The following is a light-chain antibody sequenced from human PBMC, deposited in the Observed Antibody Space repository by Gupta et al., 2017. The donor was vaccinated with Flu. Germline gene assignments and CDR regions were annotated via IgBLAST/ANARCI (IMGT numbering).Light chain of an antibody. CDR2: NDV. V-gene: IGLV3-25*03. CDR3: QCADTSSTIVV. J-gene: IGLJ2*01. CDR1: ALANHY. Sequence: QTARITCSGDALANHYVYWFHQKHAQETARLIINDVERPSGIAARFSSCSSGENATSLTSGVRAEDEADDYCQCADTSSTIVVFGAGTKLTV.